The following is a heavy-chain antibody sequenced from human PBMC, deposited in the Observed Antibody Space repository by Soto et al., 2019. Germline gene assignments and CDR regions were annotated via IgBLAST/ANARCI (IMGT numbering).Heavy chain of an antibody. CDR3: ASRYNNLLGP. J-gene: IGHJ5*02. V-gene: IGHV4-34*01. Sequence: SETLSLTCAVYGGSFSGYYWSWIRQPPGKGLEWIGEINHSGSTNYNPSLKSRVTISVDTSKNQFSLKLSSVTAADTAVYYCASRYNNLLGPWGQGTLVTVSS. CDR2: INHSGST. D-gene: IGHD1-20*01. CDR1: GGSFSGYY.